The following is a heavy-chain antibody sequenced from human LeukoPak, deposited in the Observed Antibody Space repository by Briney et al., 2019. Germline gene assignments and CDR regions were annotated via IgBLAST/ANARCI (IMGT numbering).Heavy chain of an antibody. D-gene: IGHD4-17*01. CDR1: GFTFSSYA. CDR3: ARDFDGDYGLDY. CDR2: IYSGGST. V-gene: IGHV3-53*01. J-gene: IGHJ4*02. Sequence: GGSLRLSCAASGFTFSSYAMSWVRRAPGKGLEWVSAIYSGGSTYYADSVKGRFTISRDNSKNTLYLQMNSLRAEDTAVYYCARDFDGDYGLDYWGQGTLVTVSS.